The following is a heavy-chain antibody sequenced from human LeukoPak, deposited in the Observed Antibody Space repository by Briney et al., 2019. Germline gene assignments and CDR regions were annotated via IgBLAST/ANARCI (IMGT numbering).Heavy chain of an antibody. Sequence: PGRSLRLSCTASVFTFGDYAMSWFRQAPGKGLEWVGRIKSKTDGGTTDYAAPVKGRFTISRDDSKNTLYLQMNSLKTEDTAVYYCTTDRGSYYTDYWGQGTLVTVSS. D-gene: IGHD1-26*01. V-gene: IGHV3-15*01. J-gene: IGHJ4*02. CDR2: IKSKTDGGTT. CDR3: TTDRGSYYTDY. CDR1: VFTFGDYA.